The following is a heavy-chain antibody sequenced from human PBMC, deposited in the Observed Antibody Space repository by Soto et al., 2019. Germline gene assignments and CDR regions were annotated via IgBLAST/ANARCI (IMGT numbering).Heavy chain of an antibody. Sequence: EVQLVESGGGLVQPGGSLRLSCAASGFTFSSYWMHWVRQAPGKGLVWVSRINSGGSSTSYADSVKGRFTISRDNAKNTLYLQMNSLRAEDTAVYYCARGKYYGSGSYYRGNDDWGQGTLVTVSS. D-gene: IGHD3-10*01. CDR2: INSGGSST. CDR1: GFTFSSYW. V-gene: IGHV3-74*01. CDR3: ARGKYYGSGSYYRGNDD. J-gene: IGHJ4*02.